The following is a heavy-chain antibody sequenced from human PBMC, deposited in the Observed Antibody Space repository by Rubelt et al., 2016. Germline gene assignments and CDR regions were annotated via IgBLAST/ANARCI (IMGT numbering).Heavy chain of an antibody. CDR2: INHSGST. D-gene: IGHD5-18*01. CDR1: GGSFSGYY. CDR3: ARGNTALVTLNY. Sequence: QVQLQQWGAGLLKPSETLSLTCAVYGGSFSGYYWSWIRQSPGKGLEWIGEINHSGSTNYNPSLQSRVTISTDASKNTFSLKMTSVTAADTAVYYCARGNTALVTLNYWGQGTLVTVSS. V-gene: IGHV4-34*01. J-gene: IGHJ4*02.